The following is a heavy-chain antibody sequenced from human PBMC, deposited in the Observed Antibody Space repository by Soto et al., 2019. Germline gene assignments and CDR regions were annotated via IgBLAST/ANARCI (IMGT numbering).Heavy chain of an antibody. CDR1: GYSFTSYW. J-gene: IGHJ6*04. Sequence: GESLKISCKGPGYSFTSYWISWVHQMPGKGLEWMGRIDPSDSYTNYSPSFQGHVTISADKSISTAYLQWSSLKASDTAMYYCASHYYYYYCMDVWGKGTTVTVSS. CDR3: ASHYYYYYCMDV. CDR2: IDPSDSYT. V-gene: IGHV5-10-1*01.